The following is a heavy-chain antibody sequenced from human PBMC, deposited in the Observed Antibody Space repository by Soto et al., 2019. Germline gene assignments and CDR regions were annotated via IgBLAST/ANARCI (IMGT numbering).Heavy chain of an antibody. CDR3: GRHTAARPYYYYYYMDV. CDR2: IYYRGST. D-gene: IGHD6-6*01. V-gene: IGHV4-39*01. Sequence: QLQLQESGPGLVKPSATLSLTCTVSGGSISSSSYYWGWIRQPPGKGLEWIGSIYYRGSTYYNPYLKRRVTKSVDTPKNQLSLKLSSVTVADSAVYYCGRHTAARPYYYYYYMDVLGKGTPVHVFS. J-gene: IGHJ6*03. CDR1: GGSISSSSYY.